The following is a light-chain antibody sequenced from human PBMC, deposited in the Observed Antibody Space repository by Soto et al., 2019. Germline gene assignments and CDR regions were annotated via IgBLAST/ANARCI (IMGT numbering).Light chain of an antibody. CDR3: QQYKNFWT. V-gene: IGKV1-5*03. Sequence: DIQMTQFPSALSASVGDRVTITCRASQSVNIWLAWYQQKPGKAPKLLISEASTVETGVPARFSGSGSGTQFTLTISSLQPDDLATYYWQQYKNFWTFGQGTKVQIK. J-gene: IGKJ1*01. CDR2: EAS. CDR1: QSVNIW.